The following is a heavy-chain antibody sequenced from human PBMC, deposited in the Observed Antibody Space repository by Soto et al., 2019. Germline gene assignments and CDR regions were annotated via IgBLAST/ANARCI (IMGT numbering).Heavy chain of an antibody. CDR3: AKVRYYYDSSGSKYFDY. CDR2: ISAYNGNT. CDR1: GYTFTSYG. Sequence: ASVKVSCKASGYTFTSYGISWVRQAPGQGLEWMGWISAYNGNTNYAQKLQGRVTMTTDTSTSTAYMELRSLRSDDTAVYYCAKVRYYYDSSGSKYFDYWGQGTLVTVSS. V-gene: IGHV1-18*01. J-gene: IGHJ4*02. D-gene: IGHD3-22*01.